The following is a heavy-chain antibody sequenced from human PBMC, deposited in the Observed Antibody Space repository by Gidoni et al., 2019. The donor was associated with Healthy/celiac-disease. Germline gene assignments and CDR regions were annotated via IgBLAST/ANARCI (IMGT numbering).Heavy chain of an antibody. CDR3: ASKQLTSGGWFDP. J-gene: IGHJ5*02. V-gene: IGHV4-34*01. CDR1: GGSFSGYY. CDR2: INHSGST. Sequence: QVQLQQWGAGLLKPSETLSLTCAVYGGSFSGYYWSWIRQPPGKGLEWIGEINHSGSTNYNPSLKSRVTISVDTSKNQFSLKLSSVTAADTAVYYCASKQLTSGGWFDPWGQGTLVTVSS. D-gene: IGHD6-13*01.